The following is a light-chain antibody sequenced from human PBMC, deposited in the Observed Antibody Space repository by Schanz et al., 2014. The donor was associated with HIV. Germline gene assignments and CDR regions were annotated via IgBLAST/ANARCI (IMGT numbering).Light chain of an antibody. V-gene: IGKV3-11*01. CDR3: QQRSNWPRYT. Sequence: EIVLTQSPATLSLSPGERATLSCRASQSVSTYLAWYQHRPGQAPRLLIYDASNRATGIPARFSGSGSGTDFTLTISSLEPEDIAVYFCQQRSNWPRYTFGQGTRLEI. J-gene: IGKJ2*01. CDR1: QSVSTY. CDR2: DAS.